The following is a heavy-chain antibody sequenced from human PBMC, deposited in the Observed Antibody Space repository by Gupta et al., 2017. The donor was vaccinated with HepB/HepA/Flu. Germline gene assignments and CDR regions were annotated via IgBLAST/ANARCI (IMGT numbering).Heavy chain of an antibody. V-gene: IGHV3-9*03. D-gene: IGHD2-2*01. Sequence: EVQLVESGGGLVQPARSLRLSCAASGSIFHDYAMRWVRQPPGKGLEGVSGISWNGDSIGYADSVKGRFTISRDNAKNALYQQMKSMRAEEMAFYYCTIGDCSTITCRNDYGCHGTLVTVSS. CDR3: TIGDCSTITCRNDY. J-gene: IGHJ4*01. CDR1: GSIFHDYA. CDR2: ISWNGDSI.